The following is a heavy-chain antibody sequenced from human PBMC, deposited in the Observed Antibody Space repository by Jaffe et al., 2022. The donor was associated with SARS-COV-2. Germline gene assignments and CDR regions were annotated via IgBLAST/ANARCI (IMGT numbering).Heavy chain of an antibody. J-gene: IGHJ4*02. CDR1: GFTFSSYA. Sequence: QVQLVESGGGVVQPGRSLRLSCAASGFTFSSYAMHWVRQAPGKGLEWVAVISYDGSNKYYADSVKGRFTISRDNSKNTLYLQMNSLRAEDTAVYYCARDHNSSGGKPPTSSDYWGQGTLVTVSS. CDR3: ARDHNSSGGKPPTSSDY. CDR2: ISYDGSNK. V-gene: IGHV3-30*04. D-gene: IGHD3-22*01.